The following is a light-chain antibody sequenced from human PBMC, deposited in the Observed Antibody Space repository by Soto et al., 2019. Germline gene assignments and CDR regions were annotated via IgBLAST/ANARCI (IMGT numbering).Light chain of an antibody. CDR3: SSYTSSSTLYV. J-gene: IGLJ1*01. Sequence: QSVLTQPASVSGSPGQSITISCTGTSSDVGGYNYVSWYQQHPGKAPKLMIYDVSNRPSGVSNRFSGSKSGNTASLTISGLQAEDEADYYCSSYTSSSTLYVFGTGT. CDR2: DVS. V-gene: IGLV2-14*01. CDR1: SSDVGGYNY.